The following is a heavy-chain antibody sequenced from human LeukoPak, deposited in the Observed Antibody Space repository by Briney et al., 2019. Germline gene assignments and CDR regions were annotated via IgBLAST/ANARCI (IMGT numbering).Heavy chain of an antibody. CDR1: GGSISSYY. CDR3: ARGGTQYSISSRYYYYYMDV. V-gene: IGHV4-59*01. CDR2: IYYSGST. Sequence: PSETLSLTCTVSGGSISSYYWSWIRQPPGKGLEWIGYIYYSGSTNYNPSLKSRVTISVDTSKNQFSPKLSSVTAADTAVYYCARGGTQYSISSRYYYYYMDVWGKGTTVTVSS. J-gene: IGHJ6*03. D-gene: IGHD6-6*01.